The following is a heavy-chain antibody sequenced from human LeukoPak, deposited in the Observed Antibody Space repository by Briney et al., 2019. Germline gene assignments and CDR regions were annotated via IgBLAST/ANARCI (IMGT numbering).Heavy chain of an antibody. CDR2: ISYDGSNK. Sequence: PGGSLRLSCAASGFTFSSYAMHWVRQAPGKGLEWVAVISYDGSNKYYADSVKGRFTISRDNSKNTLYLQMNSLRAEDTAVYYCARSNGGLTGYPFAHYFDYWGQGTLVTVSS. J-gene: IGHJ4*02. CDR1: GFTFSSYA. D-gene: IGHD3-9*01. V-gene: IGHV3-30*04. CDR3: ARSNGGLTGYPFAHYFDY.